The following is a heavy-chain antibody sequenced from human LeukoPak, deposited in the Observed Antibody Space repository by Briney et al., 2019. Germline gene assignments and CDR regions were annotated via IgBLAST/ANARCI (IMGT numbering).Heavy chain of an antibody. J-gene: IGHJ4*02. CDR2: ISDSGASR. Sequence: GGSLRLSCAASGFTFSRYAMSWVRQAPGKGLEWVSLISDSGASRYYADSVKGRFTISRDNAKNSLYLQMSSLRAEDTAVYYCASSYSDSRGYYQDYWGQGTLVTVSS. CDR3: ASSYSDSRGYYQDY. CDR1: GFTFSRYA. V-gene: IGHV3-23*01. D-gene: IGHD3-22*01.